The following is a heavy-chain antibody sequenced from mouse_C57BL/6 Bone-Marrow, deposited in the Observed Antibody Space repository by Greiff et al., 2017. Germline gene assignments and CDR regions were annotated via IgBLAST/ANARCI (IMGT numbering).Heavy chain of an antibody. CDR1: GYTFTSSG. J-gene: IGHJ3*01. CDR3: ARRRYSFAY. D-gene: IGHD1-1*01. Sequence: QVQLQQSGAELARPGASVKLSCKASGYTFTSSGISWVKQRTGQGLEWIGEIYPRSGNTYYNEKFKGKATLTADKSSSTAYMELRSLTSEDSAVYFCARRRYSFAYWGQGTLVTVSA. V-gene: IGHV1-81*01. CDR2: IYPRSGNT.